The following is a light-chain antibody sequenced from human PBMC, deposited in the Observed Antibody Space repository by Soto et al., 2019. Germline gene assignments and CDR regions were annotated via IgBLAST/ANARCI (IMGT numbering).Light chain of an antibody. J-gene: IGKJ5*01. CDR3: MQGTHWPLT. Sequence: EIVLTQSPGTLSLSPGERATLSCKTSQSSGSNFLAWYQHKPGQAPRLLIYASSQRATGIPDRFSGSASGTDFTLKISRVEAEDVGVYYCMQGTHWPLTFGQGTRL. CDR2: ASS. V-gene: IGKV3D-20*02. CDR1: QSSGSNF.